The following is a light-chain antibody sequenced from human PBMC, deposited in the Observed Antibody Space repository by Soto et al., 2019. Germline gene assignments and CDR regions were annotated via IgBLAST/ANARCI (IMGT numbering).Light chain of an antibody. J-gene: IGLJ2*01. CDR1: TGAVTSGHY. CDR3: FLAYSGPRV. CDR2: DTS. Sequence: QAVVTQEPSLTVSPGGTVTLTCGSNTGAVTSGHYPYWFQQKPGQAPKTLIYDTSNRHSWTPARFSGSLLGGKAALTLSGAQPEDEADYYCFLAYSGPRVFGGGTKLTVL. V-gene: IGLV7-46*01.